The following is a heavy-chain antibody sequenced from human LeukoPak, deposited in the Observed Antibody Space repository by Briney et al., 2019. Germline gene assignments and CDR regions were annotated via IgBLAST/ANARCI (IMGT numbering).Heavy chain of an antibody. CDR3: AGAWGWFDP. CDR1: GFTFSSYS. Sequence: PGGSLRLSCAASGFTFSSYSMNWVRQAPGKGLEWVSYISSSGSTIYYADSVKGRFTISRDNAKNSLYLQMNSLRAEDTAVYYCAGAWGWFDPWGQGTLVTVSS. J-gene: IGHJ5*02. D-gene: IGHD3-16*01. CDR2: ISSSGSTI. V-gene: IGHV3-48*04.